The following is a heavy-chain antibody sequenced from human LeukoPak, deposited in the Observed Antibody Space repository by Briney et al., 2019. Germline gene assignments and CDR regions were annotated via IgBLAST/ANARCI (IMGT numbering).Heavy chain of an antibody. CDR3: AKTRPLDSSSWSHGDY. V-gene: IGHV3-23*01. CDR1: GFTFSSYA. Sequence: GGSLRLSCAASGFTFSSYAMSWVRQAPGKGLEWVSAISGSGDSSYYGDSVKGRFTISRDNSKNTLYLQMNSLRAEDTAVYYCAKTRPLDSSSWSHGDYWGQGTLVTVSS. D-gene: IGHD6-13*01. CDR2: ISGSGDSS. J-gene: IGHJ4*02.